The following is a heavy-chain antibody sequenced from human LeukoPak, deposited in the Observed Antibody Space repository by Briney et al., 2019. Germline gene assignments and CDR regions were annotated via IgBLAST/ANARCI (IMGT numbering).Heavy chain of an antibody. V-gene: IGHV3-33*01. J-gene: IGHJ4*02. CDR3: ARDEVTTPRD. CDR2: MWYDGINK. D-gene: IGHD4-17*01. Sequence: PGRSLRLSCAASGFTFSSYGMHRVRQAPGKGLEWVAVMWYDGINKYYADSVKGRLTISRDNSKNTLYLQMHSLRAEDTAVYYCARDEVTTPRDWGQGTLVTVSS. CDR1: GFTFSSYG.